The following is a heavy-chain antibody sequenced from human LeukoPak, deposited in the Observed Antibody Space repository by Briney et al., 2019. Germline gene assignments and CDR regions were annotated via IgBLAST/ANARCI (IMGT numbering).Heavy chain of an antibody. J-gene: IGHJ4*02. D-gene: IGHD4-23*01. CDR3: AREGDGSNSGFAY. CDR1: GFTFSGYN. V-gene: IGHV3-48*01. Sequence: GGSLRLSCAASGFTFSGYNMNWVRQAPGKGLEWISYISSSSVIYYADSVKGRFTIPRDNAKNPLYLQMNSLRVDDTAVYYCAREGDGSNSGFAYWGQGTLVTVSS. CDR2: ISSSSVI.